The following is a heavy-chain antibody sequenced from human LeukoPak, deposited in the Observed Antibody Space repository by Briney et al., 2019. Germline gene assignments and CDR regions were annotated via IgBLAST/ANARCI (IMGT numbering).Heavy chain of an antibody. D-gene: IGHD3-3*01. CDR1: GGSISSYY. V-gene: IGHV4-59*01. Sequence: SETLSLTCTVSGGSISSYYWSWIRQPPGKGLEWIGYIYYSGSTNYNPSLKSRVTISVDTSKNQFSLKLSSVTAADTAVYYCARTMPTIFGVAPAHAFDIWGQGTMVTVSS. CDR3: ARTMPTIFGVAPAHAFDI. CDR2: IYYSGST. J-gene: IGHJ3*02.